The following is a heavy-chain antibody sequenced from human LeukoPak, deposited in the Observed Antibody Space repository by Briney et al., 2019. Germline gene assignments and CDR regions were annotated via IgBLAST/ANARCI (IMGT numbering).Heavy chain of an antibody. D-gene: IGHD3-22*01. CDR1: GFTFSTSS. CDR3: VREGRGYYLFDY. Sequence: GGSLRLSCAASGFTFSTSSMNWVRQAPGKGLEWVSYISSSSNIIHYADSVKGRFTISRDNAKNSLYLQMNSLRDEDMAVYYCVREGRGYYLFDYWGQGTLVTVSS. J-gene: IGHJ4*02. CDR2: ISSSSNII. V-gene: IGHV3-48*02.